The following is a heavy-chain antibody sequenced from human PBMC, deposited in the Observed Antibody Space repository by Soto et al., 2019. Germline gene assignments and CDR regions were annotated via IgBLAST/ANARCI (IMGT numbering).Heavy chain of an antibody. CDR2: MSGSGGST. CDR1: GFTFSSYA. CDR3: AKLTSITFLGTVVLDY. J-gene: IGHJ4*02. V-gene: IGHV3-23*01. D-gene: IGHD3-22*01. Sequence: EVQLLASGGGLVQPGGSLRLSCAASGFTFSSYAMTWVRQAPGKGLEWVSVMSGSGGSTYYADSVKGRFTISRDNSNNTLHLELNSLRAEDAAVYYCAKLTSITFLGTVVLDYWGQGTLVTVSS.